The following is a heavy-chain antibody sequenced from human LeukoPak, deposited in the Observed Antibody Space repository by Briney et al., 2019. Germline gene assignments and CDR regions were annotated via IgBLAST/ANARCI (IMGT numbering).Heavy chain of an antibody. Sequence: GGSLRLSCAASGFTFSSYSMNWVRQAPGKGLEWVSSISSSSSYIYYADSVKGRFTISRDNAKNSLYLQMNSLRAEDTAVYYCAREFYGGNPYYYYGMDVWGQGTTATVSS. CDR1: GFTFSSYS. J-gene: IGHJ6*02. CDR2: ISSSSSYI. V-gene: IGHV3-21*01. CDR3: AREFYGGNPYYYYGMDV. D-gene: IGHD4-17*01.